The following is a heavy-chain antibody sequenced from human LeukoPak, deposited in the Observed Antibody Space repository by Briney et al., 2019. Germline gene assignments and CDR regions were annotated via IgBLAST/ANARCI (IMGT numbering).Heavy chain of an antibody. J-gene: IGHJ4*02. CDR2: ISSSSSYI. D-gene: IGHD6-19*01. CDR1: GFTFSSYS. Sequence: GGSLRLSCAASGFTFSSYSMNWVRQAPGKGLEWVSSISSSSSYIYYADSVKGRFTISRDNAKNSLYLQMNSLRAEDTAVYYCARDSVAGTLSFDYWGQGTLVTVSS. V-gene: IGHV3-21*01. CDR3: ARDSVAGTLSFDY.